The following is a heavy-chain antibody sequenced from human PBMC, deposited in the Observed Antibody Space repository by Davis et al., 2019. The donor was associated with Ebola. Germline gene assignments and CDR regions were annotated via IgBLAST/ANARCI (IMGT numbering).Heavy chain of an antibody. CDR1: GYSCTSYW. V-gene: IGHV5-51*01. Sequence: GESLKISCKGSGYSCTSYWIGWVRQMPGKGREWRGIIYPGDSDTRYSPSFQGQVTISADKSISNAYLQLSSLKASDTAMYYCARRDSSGWPFDYWGQGTLVTVSS. J-gene: IGHJ4*02. CDR3: ARRDSSGWPFDY. CDR2: IYPGDSDT. D-gene: IGHD6-19*01.